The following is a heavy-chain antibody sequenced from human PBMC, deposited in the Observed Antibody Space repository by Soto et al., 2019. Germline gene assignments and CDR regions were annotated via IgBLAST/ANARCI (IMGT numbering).Heavy chain of an antibody. J-gene: IGHJ5*02. CDR1: GGSISSSSYY. CDR3: ARQAPNPNYYGSGSSGWFDP. Sequence: QLQLQESGPGLVKPSETLSLTCTVSGGSISSSSYYWGWIRQPPGKGLEWIGSIYYSGSTYYNPSLKSRVTISIDTSKNQFSLKLSSVTAADTAVYYCARQAPNPNYYGSGSSGWFDPWGQGTLVTVSS. V-gene: IGHV4-39*01. CDR2: IYYSGST. D-gene: IGHD3-10*01.